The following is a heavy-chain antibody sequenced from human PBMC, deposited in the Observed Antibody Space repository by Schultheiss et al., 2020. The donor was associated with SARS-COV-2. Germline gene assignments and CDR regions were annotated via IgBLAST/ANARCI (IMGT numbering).Heavy chain of an antibody. Sequence: SETLSLTCTVSGGSISSGGYYWSWIRQPPGKGLEWIGYIYYSGSTNYNPSLKSRVTISVDTSKNQFSLKLSSVTAADTAVYYCARAIVVVTAIPNWFDPWGQGTLVTVSS. V-gene: IGHV4-61*08. CDR2: IYYSGST. J-gene: IGHJ5*02. D-gene: IGHD2-21*02. CDR3: ARAIVVVTAIPNWFDP. CDR1: GGSISSGGYY.